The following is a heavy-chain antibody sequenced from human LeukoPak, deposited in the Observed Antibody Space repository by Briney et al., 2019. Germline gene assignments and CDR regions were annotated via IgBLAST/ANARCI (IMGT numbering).Heavy chain of an antibody. CDR2: ISGSGGST. CDR1: GFTFSSYA. CDR3: ARSYFSVGAFDN. J-gene: IGHJ3*02. D-gene: IGHD2/OR15-2a*01. Sequence: GGSLRLSCAASGFTFSSYAMSWVRQAPGKGLEWVSAISGSGGSTYYADSVKGRFTISRDNSKNTLYLQMNSLRAEDTAVYYCARSYFSVGAFDNWGQGTMVTVSS. V-gene: IGHV3-23*01.